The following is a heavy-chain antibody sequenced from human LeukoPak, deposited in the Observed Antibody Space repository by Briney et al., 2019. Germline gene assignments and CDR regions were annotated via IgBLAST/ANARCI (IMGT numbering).Heavy chain of an antibody. Sequence: GSLRLSFAASGFPFSSYAMHWVRPAPGKGLEWVAVISWDGSNKYYADSVKGRFTISRDNSKNTLYLQMNSLRAEDTAVYYCATNYYGSGSYYSLYYYYGMDVWGKGTTATVSS. CDR2: ISWDGSNK. CDR1: GFPFSSYA. CDR3: ATNYYGSGSYYSLYYYYGMDV. D-gene: IGHD3-10*01. V-gene: IGHV3-30*04. J-gene: IGHJ6*04.